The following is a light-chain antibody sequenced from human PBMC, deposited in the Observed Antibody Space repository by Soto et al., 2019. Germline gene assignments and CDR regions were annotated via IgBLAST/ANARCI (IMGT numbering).Light chain of an antibody. J-gene: IGKJ3*01. CDR3: HQYGGSPRFT. Sequence: IVLTQSPGTLSFSPGERATLSCRASQSVSSNYLAWYQFKVGQAPRLLIYGASNRPTGIPDRFSGSGSGTDFTLTISRLEPEDSAVYFCHQYGGSPRFTFGPGTKLDI. V-gene: IGKV3-20*01. CDR2: GAS. CDR1: QSVSSNY.